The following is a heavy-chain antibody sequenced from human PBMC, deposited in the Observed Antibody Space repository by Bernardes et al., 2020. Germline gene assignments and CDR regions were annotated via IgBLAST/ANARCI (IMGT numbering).Heavy chain of an antibody. J-gene: IGHJ4*02. CDR3: ARGRDAYFDY. CDR1: GASISSPISSSKHY. Sequence: SETLSLTCNVSGASISSPISSSKHYWGWIRQPPGKGLEWIGTIYYNGKTYHNPSLKSRVTMSLDTSQPQLSLQLSSVTAADTAVYFCARGRDAYFDYWGQGTLVTVSS. V-gene: IGHV4-39*01. CDR2: IYYNGKT.